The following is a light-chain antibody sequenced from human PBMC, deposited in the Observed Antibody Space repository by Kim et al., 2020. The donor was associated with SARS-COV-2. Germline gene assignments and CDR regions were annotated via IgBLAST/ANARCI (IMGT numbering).Light chain of an antibody. CDR3: YSAADNIGV. Sequence: SYELTQPSSVSVSPGQTARITCSGDVLAKKYARWFQQKPGQAPVLVIYKDSEHPSGIPERFSGSSSGTTVTLTISGAQVEDEADYYCYSAADNIGVFGGGTQLTVL. V-gene: IGLV3-27*01. CDR2: KDS. J-gene: IGLJ3*02. CDR1: VLAKKY.